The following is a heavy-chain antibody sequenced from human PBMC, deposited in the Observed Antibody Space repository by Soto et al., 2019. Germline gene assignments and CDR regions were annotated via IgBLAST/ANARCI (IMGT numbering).Heavy chain of an antibody. V-gene: IGHV3-30*18. Sequence: GGSLRLSCAASGFTFSSYGMHWVRQAPGKGLEWVAVISYDGSNKYYADSVKGRFTISRDNSKNTLYLQMNSLRAEDTAVYYCAKVPSEGYLALPNFDYWGQGTLVTVSS. D-gene: IGHD5-18*01. CDR3: AKVPSEGYLALPNFDY. J-gene: IGHJ4*02. CDR2: ISYDGSNK. CDR1: GFTFSSYG.